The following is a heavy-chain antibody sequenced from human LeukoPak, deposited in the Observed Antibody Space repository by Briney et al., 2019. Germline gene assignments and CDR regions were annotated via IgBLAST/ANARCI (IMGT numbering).Heavy chain of an antibody. CDR1: AGTFSSYA. CDR3: ARSGYYDSSAYYEYYFDY. J-gene: IGHJ4*02. D-gene: IGHD3-22*01. Sequence: ASVKVSCKASAGTFSSYAISWVRQAPGQGLEWMGGIIPIVGTANYEQKFQGRVTITADESTSTAYMELSSLRPEDTAVYYCARSGYYDSSAYYEYYFDYWGQGTLVTVSS. CDR2: IIPIVGTA. V-gene: IGHV1-69*13.